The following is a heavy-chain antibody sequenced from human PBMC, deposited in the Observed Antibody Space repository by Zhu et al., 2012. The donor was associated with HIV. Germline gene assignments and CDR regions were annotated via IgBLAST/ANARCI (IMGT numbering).Heavy chain of an antibody. CDR2: IYYSGST. V-gene: IGHV4-39*01. Sequence: QVQLQESGPGLVKPSETLSLTCTVSGGSISSSSYYWGWIRQPPGKGLEWIGSIYYSGSTYYNPSLKSRVTISVDTSKNQFSLKLSSVTAADTAVYYCARHGPWSSGGLYRYYYYYMDVWGKGTTGHRLL. J-gene: IGHJ6*03. CDR3: ARHGPWSSGGLYRYYYYYMDV. D-gene: IGHD2-15*01. CDR1: GGSISSSSYY.